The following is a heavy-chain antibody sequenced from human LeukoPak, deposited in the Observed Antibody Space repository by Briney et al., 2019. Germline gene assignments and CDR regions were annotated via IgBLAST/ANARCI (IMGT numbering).Heavy chain of an antibody. CDR2: IKQDGSEK. J-gene: IGHJ4*02. CDR3: AMQQLGDYFDY. D-gene: IGHD6-13*01. CDR1: GFTFSSYW. Sequence: GGSLRLSCAASGFTFSSYWMSWVRQAPGKGLEWVANIKQDGSEKYYVDSVKGRFTISRDNAKNSLYLQMNSLRAEDTAVYYCAMQQLGDYFDYWGQGTLVTVSS. V-gene: IGHV3-7*01.